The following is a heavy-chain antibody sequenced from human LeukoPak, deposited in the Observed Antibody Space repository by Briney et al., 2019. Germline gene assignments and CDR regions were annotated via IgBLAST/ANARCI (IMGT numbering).Heavy chain of an antibody. Sequence: GGSLRLSCAASGFTVRSNHMSWVRQAPGKGLEWVSVISSGGSTYCADSVKGRFTISRDSSKNTLYLQMKSLRAEDTALYYCSRDRMGTKSFDYWGQGTLVTVSS. D-gene: IGHD5-24*01. J-gene: IGHJ4*02. CDR1: GFTVRSNH. CDR3: SRDRMGTKSFDY. CDR2: ISSGGST. V-gene: IGHV3-66*01.